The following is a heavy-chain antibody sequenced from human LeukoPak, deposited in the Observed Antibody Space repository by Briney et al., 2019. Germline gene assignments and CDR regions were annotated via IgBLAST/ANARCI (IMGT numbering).Heavy chain of an antibody. CDR3: ARVSGYGDYEDY. CDR1: GFTFSSYW. CDR2: IKQDGSER. D-gene: IGHD4-17*01. J-gene: IGHJ4*02. Sequence: PGGSLRLSCEASGFTFSSYWMSWVRQAPGKGLEWVANIKQDGSERYHVDSVKGRFTISRDNAKNSLYLQMNGLRAEGTALYHCARVSGYGDYEDYWGQGTLVTVSS. V-gene: IGHV3-7*01.